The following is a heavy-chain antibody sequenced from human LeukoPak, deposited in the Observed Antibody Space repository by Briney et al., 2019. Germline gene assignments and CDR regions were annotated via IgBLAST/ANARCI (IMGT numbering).Heavy chain of an antibody. J-gene: IGHJ4*02. CDR3: AREPEPGDYVWGSYRYPKAYFDY. CDR2: IYTSGST. Sequence: SETLSLTCTVSGGSISSYYWSWIRQPAGKGLEWIGRIYTSGSTNYKPSLKSRVTMSVDTSKNQFSLKLSSVTAADTAVYYCAREPEPGDYVWGSYRYPKAYFDYWGQGTLVTVSS. V-gene: IGHV4-4*07. D-gene: IGHD3-16*02. CDR1: GGSISSYY.